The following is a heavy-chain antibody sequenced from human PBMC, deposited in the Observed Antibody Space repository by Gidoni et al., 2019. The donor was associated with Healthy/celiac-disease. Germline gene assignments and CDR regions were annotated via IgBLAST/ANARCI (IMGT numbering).Heavy chain of an antibody. CDR1: GSNFSSYS. CDR2: ISSRSSYI. J-gene: IGHJ4*02. CDR3: ARAYGDYLVY. V-gene: IGHV3-21*01. Sequence: EVQLVESGGGLVKPGGSLRLACAASGSNFSSYSMNRVRQAPGKGLEWVSSISSRSSYIYYAESVKGRFTISRDNAKNSLYLQMNSLRAEDRAVYYCARAYGDYLVYWGQGTLVTVSS. D-gene: IGHD4-17*01.